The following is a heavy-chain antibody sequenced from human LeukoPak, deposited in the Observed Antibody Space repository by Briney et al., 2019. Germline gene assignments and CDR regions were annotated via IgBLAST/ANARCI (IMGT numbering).Heavy chain of an antibody. Sequence: GRSLRLSCAASGFTISTYGMHWVRQAPGKGLEWVALISYDGSNNYYADSVKGRFTISRNNSKNTLYLQMNSLRAEDTAVYYCARARRCGLSSDYGGCFDSWGQGTPVTVSS. CDR3: ARARRCGLSSDYGGCFDS. V-gene: IGHV3-30*03. D-gene: IGHD4-23*01. CDR2: ISYDGSNN. CDR1: GFTISTYG. J-gene: IGHJ4*02.